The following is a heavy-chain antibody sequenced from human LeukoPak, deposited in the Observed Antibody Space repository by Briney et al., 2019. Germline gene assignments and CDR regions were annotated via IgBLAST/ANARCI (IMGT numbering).Heavy chain of an antibody. CDR3: ARGRPYYYDSSGYYAV. Sequence: SVKVSCKASGGTFSNYAISWVRQAPGQGLEWMGRIIPILGIANYAQKFQGRVTITADKSTSTAYMELSSLRSEDTAVYYCARGRPYYYDSSGYYAVWGQGTLVTVSP. J-gene: IGHJ4*02. CDR2: IIPILGIA. CDR1: GGTFSNYA. V-gene: IGHV1-69*04. D-gene: IGHD3-22*01.